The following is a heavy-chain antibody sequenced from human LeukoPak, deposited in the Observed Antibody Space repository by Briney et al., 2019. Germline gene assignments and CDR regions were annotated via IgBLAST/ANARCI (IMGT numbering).Heavy chain of an antibody. V-gene: IGHV3-23*01. Sequence: GGSLRLSCAASGFTFSSYAMSWVRQAPGKGLEWVSAISGSGGSTYYADSVKGRFTISRDNSKNTLYLQMNSLRAEDTAVYYCAKGEAVELFYWYFDLWGRGTLVTVSS. CDR2: ISGSGGST. J-gene: IGHJ2*01. D-gene: IGHD1-7*01. CDR1: GFTFSSYA. CDR3: AKGEAVELFYWYFDL.